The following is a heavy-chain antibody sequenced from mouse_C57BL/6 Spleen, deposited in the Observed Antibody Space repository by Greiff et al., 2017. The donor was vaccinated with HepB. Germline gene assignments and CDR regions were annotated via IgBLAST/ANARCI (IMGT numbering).Heavy chain of an antibody. D-gene: IGHD2-3*01. V-gene: IGHV5-9*01. CDR2: ISGGGGNT. CDR3: ARHGYSHWYFDV. J-gene: IGHJ1*03. Sequence: EVMLVESGGGLVKPGGSLKLSCAASGFTFSSYTMSWVRQTPEKRLEWVATISGGGGNTYYPDSVKGRFTISRDNAKNTLYLQMSSLRSEDTALYYCARHGYSHWYFDVWGTGTTVTVSS. CDR1: GFTFSSYT.